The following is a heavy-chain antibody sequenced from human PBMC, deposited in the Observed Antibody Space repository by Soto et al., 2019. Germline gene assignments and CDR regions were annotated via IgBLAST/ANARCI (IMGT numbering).Heavy chain of an antibody. Sequence: GESLKISCTGSGYTFRTYWICWVRQMPGKGLEWMGIIYPDDSDTRYSPSFQGQVTISADKSISTAYLQWSSLKASDTAMYYCARYDLSGYLPFEFWGRGPMMTVYS. CDR1: GYTFRTYW. CDR2: IYPDDSDT. CDR3: ARYDLSGYLPFEF. V-gene: IGHV5-51*01. J-gene: IGHJ4*01. D-gene: IGHD3-22*01.